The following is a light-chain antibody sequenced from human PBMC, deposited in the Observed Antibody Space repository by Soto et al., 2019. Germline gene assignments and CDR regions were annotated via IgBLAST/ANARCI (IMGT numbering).Light chain of an antibody. V-gene: IGLV1-44*01. J-gene: IGLJ1*01. CDR3: AAWDDSLNGFYV. CDR1: SSNIGRNT. CDR2: SNN. Sequence: QSVLTQPPSTSGTPRQRVTISCSGSSSNIGRNTVSWYQHLPGTAPKLLIYSNNRRPSGVPDRFSGSKSGTSASLAISGLQSEDEADYYCAAWDDSLNGFYVFGTGTKVTVL.